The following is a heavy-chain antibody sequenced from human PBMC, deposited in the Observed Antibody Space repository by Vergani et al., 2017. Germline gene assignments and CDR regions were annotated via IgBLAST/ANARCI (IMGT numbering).Heavy chain of an antibody. V-gene: IGHV4-34*01. Sequence: QVQLQQWGAGLLKPSETLSLTCAVYGGSFSGYYWSWIRQPPGKGLEWIGEINHSGSTNYNPSLKSRVTISVDTSKNQFSLKLSSVTAADTAVYYCARVEYSSSDFDYWGQGTLVTVSS. CDR3: ARVEYSSSDFDY. D-gene: IGHD6-6*01. CDR2: INHSGST. J-gene: IGHJ4*02. CDR1: GGSFSGYY.